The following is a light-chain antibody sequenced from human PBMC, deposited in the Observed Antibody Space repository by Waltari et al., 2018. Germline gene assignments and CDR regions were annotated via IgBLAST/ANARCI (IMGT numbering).Light chain of an antibody. CDR1: QSVPSDY. CDR2: AAC. CDR3: QKYGNVPLT. Sequence: EIVLTLSPGTLSLSPGETATLSCRASQSVPSDYLAWYQQKSGQSPRLVIFAACSRATVLPARFSGSGDGTDFTLTITKLEPGDFALYFCQKYGNVPLTFGGGTRIEI. V-gene: IGKV3-20*01. J-gene: IGKJ4*02.